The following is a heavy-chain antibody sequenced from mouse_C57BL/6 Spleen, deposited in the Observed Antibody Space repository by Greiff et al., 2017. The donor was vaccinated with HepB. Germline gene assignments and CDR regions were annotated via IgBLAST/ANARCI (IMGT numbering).Heavy chain of an antibody. CDR1: GYTFTSYW. CDR2: IYPGSGST. CDR3: ARGYYGSSCDY. Sequence: VQLQHPGAELVKPGASVKMSCKASGYTFTSYWITWVKQRPGQGLEWIGDIYPGSGSTNYNEKFKSKATLTVDTSSSTAYMQLSSLTSEDSAVYYCARGYYGSSCDYWGQGTTLTVSS. D-gene: IGHD1-1*01. J-gene: IGHJ2*01. V-gene: IGHV1-55*01.